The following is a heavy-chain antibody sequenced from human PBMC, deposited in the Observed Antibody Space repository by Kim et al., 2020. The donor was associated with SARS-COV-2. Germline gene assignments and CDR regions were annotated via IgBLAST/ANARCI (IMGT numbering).Heavy chain of an antibody. V-gene: IGHV3-23*01. CDR3: AKYLTPTVTTWGVYYYGMDV. CDR2: ISGSGGST. Sequence: GGSLRLSCAASGFTFSSYAMSWVRQAPGKGLEWVSAISGSGGSTYYADSVKGRFTISRDNSKNTLYLQMNSLRAEDTAVYYCAKYLTPTVTTWGVYYYGMDVWGQGTTVTVSS. D-gene: IGHD4-17*01. CDR1: GFTFSSYA. J-gene: IGHJ6*02.